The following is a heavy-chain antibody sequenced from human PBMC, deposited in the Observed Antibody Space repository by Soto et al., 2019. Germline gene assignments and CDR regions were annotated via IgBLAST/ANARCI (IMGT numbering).Heavy chain of an antibody. J-gene: IGHJ3*02. D-gene: IGHD5-12*01. CDR2: INQDGSAK. CDR1: GFICENYW. Sequence: VLPLRLSCTAAGFICENYWGGWVRQAPGERLEWLASINQDGSAKHHVGSVKGRFTISRDNAKNSLNLQLNSLRDDDTAVFYCGRYGYNSALDIWGQGTLVTVSS. CDR3: GRYGYNSALDI. V-gene: IGHV3-7*01.